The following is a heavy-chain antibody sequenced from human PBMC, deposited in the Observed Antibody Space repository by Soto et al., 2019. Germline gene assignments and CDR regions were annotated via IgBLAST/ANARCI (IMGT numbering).Heavy chain of an antibody. CDR3: ARRYGGAVDY. J-gene: IGHJ4*02. V-gene: IGHV4-59*08. D-gene: IGHD3-10*01. CDR1: GGSISSYY. Sequence: SETLSLTCTVSGGSISSYYWSWIRQPPGKGLEWIGYIYHSGSTNYNPSLKSRVTLSVDTSKNQFSLKLSSVTAADTAVYYCARRYGGAVDYWGQGTLVTVSS. CDR2: IYHSGST.